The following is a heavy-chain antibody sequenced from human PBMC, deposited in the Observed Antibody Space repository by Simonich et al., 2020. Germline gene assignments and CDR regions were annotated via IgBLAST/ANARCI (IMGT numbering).Heavy chain of an antibody. J-gene: IGHJ4*02. CDR3: ARTNTMRELDTMVRGVDYFDY. Sequence: QVQLVQSGAEVKKPGSSVKVSCKASGGTFSSYAISWVRQAPGQGLEWMGRIIPILGKANNAQKFQGRVTITADKSTSTAYMELSSLRSEDTAVYYCARTNTMRELDTMVRGVDYFDYWGQGTLVTVSS. D-gene: IGHD3-10*01. CDR2: IIPILGKA. CDR1: GGTFSSYA. V-gene: IGHV1-69*09.